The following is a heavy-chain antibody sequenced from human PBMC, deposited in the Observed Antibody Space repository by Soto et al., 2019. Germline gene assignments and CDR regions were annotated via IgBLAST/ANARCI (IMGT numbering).Heavy chain of an antibody. D-gene: IGHD3-10*01. CDR3: AKARWLGELLYRWGTLDY. V-gene: IGHV3-23*01. CDR2: ISGSGGST. J-gene: IGHJ4*02. Sequence: GGSLRLSCAASGFTFSSYAMSWVRQAPGKGLEWVSAISGSGGSTYYADSVKGRFTISRDNSKNTLYLQMNSLRADDTAVYYCAKARWLGELLYRWGTLDYWGQGTLVTVSP. CDR1: GFTFSSYA.